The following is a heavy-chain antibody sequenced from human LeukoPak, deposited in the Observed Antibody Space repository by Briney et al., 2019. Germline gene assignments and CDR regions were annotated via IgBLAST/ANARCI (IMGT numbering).Heavy chain of an antibody. CDR1: GYSFTSYD. J-gene: IGHJ5*02. Sequence: GASVKVSCTASGYSFTSYDINWVRQATGQGLEWMGWMNPNSGNTGYAQKFQGRVTMTRNTSISTAYMELSSLRSEDTAVYCCARRRVVVTAPPRYNWFDPWGQGTLVTVSS. D-gene: IGHD2-21*02. CDR3: ARRRVVVTAPPRYNWFDP. V-gene: IGHV1-8*01. CDR2: MNPNSGNT.